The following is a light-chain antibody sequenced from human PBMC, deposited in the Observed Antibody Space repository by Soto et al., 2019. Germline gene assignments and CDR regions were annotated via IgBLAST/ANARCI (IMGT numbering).Light chain of an antibody. CDR2: YKSDSDK. CDR3: VICHSSAWV. Sequence: QPVLTQPASLSASPGASASLTCTLRSGINVGTYRIYWYQQKPGSPPQFLLRYKSDSDKQQGSGVPSRFSGSKDASANAGILLISGLQSEDEADYYCVICHSSAWVFGGGTKLTVL. CDR1: SGINVGTYR. J-gene: IGLJ3*02. V-gene: IGLV5-45*01.